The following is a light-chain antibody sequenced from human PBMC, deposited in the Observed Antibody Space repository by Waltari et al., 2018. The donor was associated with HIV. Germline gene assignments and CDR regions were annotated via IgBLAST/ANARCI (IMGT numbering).Light chain of an antibody. Sequence: QSVLTQPPSASGAPGQRVTISCSGSSANIGNTVYWYQQLPGTAPKVLIYRDNQRPSGVPDRFSGSRSGTSASLDVSGLRSEDEANHICAAWDDILSGWVFGGGTKLTVL. CDR2: RDN. V-gene: IGLV1-47*01. CDR1: SANIGNT. J-gene: IGLJ3*02. CDR3: AAWDDILSGWV.